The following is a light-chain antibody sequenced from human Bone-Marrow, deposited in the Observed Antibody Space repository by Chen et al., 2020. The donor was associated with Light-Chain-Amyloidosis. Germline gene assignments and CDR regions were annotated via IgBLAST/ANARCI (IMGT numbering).Light chain of an antibody. CDR1: YLPTKY. J-gene: IGLJ2*01. CDR3: QSADSSGTYEVI. CDR2: RDT. V-gene: IGLV3-25*03. Sequence: SYELTQPPSVPVSPGQTARITCYGEYLPTKYAYWYQQKPGQAPVLVIHRDTERPSGISERFSGSSSGTTATLTIVGVQAEDDADYHCQSADSSGTYEVIFGGGTKLTVL.